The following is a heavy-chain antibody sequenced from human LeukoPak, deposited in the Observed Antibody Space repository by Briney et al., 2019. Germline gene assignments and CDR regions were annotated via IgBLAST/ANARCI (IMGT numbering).Heavy chain of an antibody. CDR3: AREPLDTAMVTFDY. V-gene: IGHV1-2*02. CDR1: GYTFTGYY. D-gene: IGHD5-18*01. Sequence: ASVTVSCKASGYTFTGYYMHWVRQAPGQGLEWMGWINPNSGGTNYAQKFQGRVTMTRDTSISTAYMELSRLRSDDTAVYYCAREPLDTAMVTFDYWGQGTLVTVSS. J-gene: IGHJ4*02. CDR2: INPNSGGT.